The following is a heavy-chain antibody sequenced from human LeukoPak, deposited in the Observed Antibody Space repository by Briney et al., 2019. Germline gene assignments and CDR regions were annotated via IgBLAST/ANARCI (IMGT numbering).Heavy chain of an antibody. CDR1: GGSISNYY. CDR3: ARSDYGSLDY. V-gene: IGHV4-59*01. Sequence: PSETLSLTCTVSGGSISNYYWSWIRQPPGKGLEWIGYIYYSGSTNYNPSLKSRVTISVDTSKNQFSLKLSSVTAADTAVYYCARSDYGSLDYWGQGTLVTVSS. CDR2: IYYSGST. D-gene: IGHD4-17*01. J-gene: IGHJ4*02.